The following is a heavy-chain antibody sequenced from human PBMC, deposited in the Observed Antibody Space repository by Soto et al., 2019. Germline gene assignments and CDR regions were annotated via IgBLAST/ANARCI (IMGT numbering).Heavy chain of an antibody. CDR3: ARVERGTATTVVYAFDI. CDR2: MSHSGGT. D-gene: IGHD1-1*01. Sequence: QEQLQQWGAGLLKPSETLSLTCAVYGGSVNSGNYYWSWIRQPPGKRLEWIGEMSHSGGTHFNPSLKSRVTISVDTSKNQFSLKMSSVTAADTALYYCARVERGTATTVVYAFDIWGPGTLVTVSS. J-gene: IGHJ3*02. V-gene: IGHV4-34*01. CDR1: GGSVNSGNYY.